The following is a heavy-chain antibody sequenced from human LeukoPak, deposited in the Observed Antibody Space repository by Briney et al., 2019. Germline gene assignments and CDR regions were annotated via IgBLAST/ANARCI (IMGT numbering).Heavy chain of an antibody. CDR2: IKQDGSEK. J-gene: IGHJ4*02. V-gene: IGHV3-7*03. Sequence: GGSLRLSCAASGFTFSTYRMSWVRQAPGKGLEWVANIKQDGSEKHYVDSVKGRFTISRDNAKNSLYLQMNSLRAEDAAVYYCARDPGSGYEEHFDYWGQGTLVTVSS. D-gene: IGHD5-12*01. CDR3: ARDPGSGYEEHFDY. CDR1: GFTFSTYR.